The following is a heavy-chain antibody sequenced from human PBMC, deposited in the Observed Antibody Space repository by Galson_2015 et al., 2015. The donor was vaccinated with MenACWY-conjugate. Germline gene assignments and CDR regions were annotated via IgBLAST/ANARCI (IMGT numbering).Heavy chain of an antibody. J-gene: IGHJ6*02. Sequence: SVKVSCKVSGYTLTELSMHWVRQAPGKGLEWMGGFDPEDGETIYAQKFQGRVTMTEDTSTDTAYMELSSLRSEDTAVYYCATMASYVIHSGPYYYYGMDVWGQGTTVTVSS. CDR3: ATMASYVIHSGPYYYYGMDV. CDR2: FDPEDGET. CDR1: GYTLTELS. V-gene: IGHV1-24*01. D-gene: IGHD5-12*01.